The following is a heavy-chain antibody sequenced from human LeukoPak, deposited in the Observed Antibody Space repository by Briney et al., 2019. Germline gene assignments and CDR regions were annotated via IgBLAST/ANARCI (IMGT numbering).Heavy chain of an antibody. CDR1: GFTFSTYW. CDR3: ARAGFYSSGDAFDI. Sequence: GGSLRLSCAASGFTFSTYWMSWVRQAPGKGLEWVANINQDGSEKYYVDSVKGRFTISRDNAKNSLYLQMHSLRAEDTAVYYCARAGFYSSGDAFDIWGQGTMVTVSS. J-gene: IGHJ3*02. D-gene: IGHD6-19*01. V-gene: IGHV3-7*03. CDR2: INQDGSEK.